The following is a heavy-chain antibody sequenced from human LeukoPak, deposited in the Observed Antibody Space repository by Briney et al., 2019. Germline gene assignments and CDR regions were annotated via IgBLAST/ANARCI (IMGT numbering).Heavy chain of an antibody. D-gene: IGHD2-2*01. CDR1: GGSISSYY. Sequence: SETLSLTCTVSGGSISSYYWSWIRQPPGKGLEWIGYIYYSGSTNYNPSLKSRVTISVDTSKNQFSLKLSSVTAADTAVYYCARHNYIGYCSSTSCLDAFDIWGQGTMVTVSS. CDR3: ARHNYIGYCSSTSCLDAFDI. V-gene: IGHV4-59*08. J-gene: IGHJ3*02. CDR2: IYYSGST.